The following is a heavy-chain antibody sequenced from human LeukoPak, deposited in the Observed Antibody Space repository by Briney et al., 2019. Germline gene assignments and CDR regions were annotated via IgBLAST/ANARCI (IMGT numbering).Heavy chain of an antibody. CDR3: AKMGFFGVGYYMDV. J-gene: IGHJ6*03. D-gene: IGHD3-3*01. Sequence: PGGSLRHSCAASGFTFSSYAMSWVRQAPGKGLEWVSAISGSGGSTYYADSVKGRFTISRDNSKNTLYLQMNSLRAEDTAVYYCAKMGFFGVGYYMDVWGKGTTVTVSS. CDR2: ISGSGGST. CDR1: GFTFSSYA. V-gene: IGHV3-23*01.